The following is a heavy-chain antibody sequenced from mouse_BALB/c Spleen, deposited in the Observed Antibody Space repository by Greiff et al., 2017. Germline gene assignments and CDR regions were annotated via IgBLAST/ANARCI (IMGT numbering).Heavy chain of an antibody. J-gene: IGHJ3*01. CDR3: NALDGYYFAY. D-gene: IGHD2-3*01. CDR2: IDPENGDT. CDR1: GFNIKDYY. V-gene: IGHV14-4*02. Sequence: EVKLQESGAELVRSGASVKLSCTASGFNIKDYYMHWVKQRPEQGLEWIGWIDPENGDTEYAPKFQGKATMTADTSSNTAYLQLSSLTSEDTAVYYCNALDGYYFAYWGQGTLVTVSA.